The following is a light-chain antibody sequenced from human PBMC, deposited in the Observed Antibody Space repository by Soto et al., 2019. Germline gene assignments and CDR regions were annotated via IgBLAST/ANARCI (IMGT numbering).Light chain of an antibody. CDR3: MQATHWPYT. Sequence: DVVLTQSPLYLPVALGQPASISCRSSQSLVHSDGNTFLTWFQQRPGQSPRRLIYRISNRESGVPDRFSGSGSGTDVTPKISRVEAEDAGIYYCMQATHWPYTFGQGTKLEIK. CDR2: RIS. CDR1: QSLVHSDGNTF. V-gene: IGKV2-30*02. J-gene: IGKJ2*01.